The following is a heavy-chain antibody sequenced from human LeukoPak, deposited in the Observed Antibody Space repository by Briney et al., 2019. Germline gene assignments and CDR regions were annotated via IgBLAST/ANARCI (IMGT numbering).Heavy chain of an antibody. CDR2: ISSSSSYI. CDR1: GFTFSSYS. CDR3: ARDSCSSTSCYFDY. D-gene: IGHD2-2*01. J-gene: IGHJ4*02. V-gene: IGHV3-21*01. Sequence: PGGSLRLSCAASGFTFSSYSMNWVRQDPGKGLEWVSSISSSSSYIYYADSVKGRFTISRDNAKNSLYLQMNSLRAEDTAVYYCARDSCSSTSCYFDYWGQGTLVTVSS.